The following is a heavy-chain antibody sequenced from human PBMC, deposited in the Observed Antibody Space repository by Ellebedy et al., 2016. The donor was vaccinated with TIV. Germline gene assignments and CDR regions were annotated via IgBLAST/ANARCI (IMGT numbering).Heavy chain of an antibody. CDR3: ARAIVVVPANLLSWYFDL. CDR2: ISTSSNVK. CDR1: GFTFGNYN. J-gene: IGHJ2*01. D-gene: IGHD2-21*01. V-gene: IGHV3-48*01. Sequence: GGSLRLSXTASGFTFGNYNMVWVRQAPGKGLQWVSYISTSSNVKYYGDFVKGRFTVSRDNAKNSLFLQMSGLRAEDTAVYYCARAIVVVPANLLSWYFDLWGRGALVTVSS.